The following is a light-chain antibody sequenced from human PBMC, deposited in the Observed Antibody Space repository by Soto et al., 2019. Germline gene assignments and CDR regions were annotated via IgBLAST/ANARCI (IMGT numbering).Light chain of an antibody. CDR1: QNIRNL. Sequence: DIQLTQSPSTLSAAVGDSVTITCRASQNIRNLLAWYQQRPGQAPTLLISDASTRAPGIPDRFSGSGSGTDFTLTISRLQPEDYALYYCQQYGPSLITFGQGTRLEIK. CDR3: QQYGPSLIT. CDR2: DAS. V-gene: IGKV1-5*01. J-gene: IGKJ5*01.